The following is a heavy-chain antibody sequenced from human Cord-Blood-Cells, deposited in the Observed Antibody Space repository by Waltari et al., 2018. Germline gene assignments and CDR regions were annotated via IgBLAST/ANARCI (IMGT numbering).Heavy chain of an antibody. V-gene: IGHV3-21*01. Sequence: EVQLVESGGGLVKPGGSLRLSCAASGFTFSSYSMNWVRQAPGKGLEWVSSISSSSSYIYYADSVKCRFTIARDNAKNSLYLEMNSLRAEDTAVYYCARDSAIMGTWGQGTLVTVSS. CDR1: GFTFSSYS. D-gene: IGHD2-8*01. CDR3: ARDSAIMGT. CDR2: ISSSSSYI. J-gene: IGHJ5*02.